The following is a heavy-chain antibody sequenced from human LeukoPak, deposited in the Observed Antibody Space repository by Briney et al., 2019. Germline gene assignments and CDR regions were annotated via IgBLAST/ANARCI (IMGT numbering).Heavy chain of an antibody. CDR3: AKNRGAGSHYYYHMNV. V-gene: IGHV3-30*18. J-gene: IGHJ6*03. CDR1: GFTFSSYA. CDR2: ISYDGSNK. Sequence: GGSLRLSCAASGFTFSSYAMSWVRQAPGKGLEWVAVISYDGSNKYYADSVKGRFTISRDNSKNTLYLQLNSLRVEDTAVYYCAKNRGAGSHYYYHMNVWGKGTTVTVSS. D-gene: IGHD1-26*01.